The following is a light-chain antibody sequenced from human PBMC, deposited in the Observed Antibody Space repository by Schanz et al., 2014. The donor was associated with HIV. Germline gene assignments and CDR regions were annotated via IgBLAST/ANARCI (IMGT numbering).Light chain of an antibody. Sequence: QSALTQPASVSGSPGQSIAISCTGTNSDIGAYNYVFWYQQHPDKAPKLIIYDVNNRPSGVSNRFSGSKSGNTASLTISGLQAEDEADYYCSSHAGRNSFVVFGGGTKLT. J-gene: IGLJ2*01. CDR3: SSHAGRNSFVV. CDR1: NSDIGAYNY. V-gene: IGLV2-14*03. CDR2: DVN.